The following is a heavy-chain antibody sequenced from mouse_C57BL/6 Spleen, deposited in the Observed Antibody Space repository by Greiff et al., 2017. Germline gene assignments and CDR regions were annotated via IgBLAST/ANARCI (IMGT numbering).Heavy chain of an antibody. J-gene: IGHJ4*01. Sequence: EVMLVESGGGLVKPGGSLKLSCAASGFTFSDYGMHWVRQAPEKGLEWVAYISSGSSTIYYADTVKGRCTISRDNAKNTRFLQMTSLRSEDTAMYYCARNDNYVYAMDYWGQGTSVTVSS. CDR3: ARNDNYVYAMDY. V-gene: IGHV5-17*01. D-gene: IGHD2-1*01. CDR1: GFTFSDYG. CDR2: ISSGSSTI.